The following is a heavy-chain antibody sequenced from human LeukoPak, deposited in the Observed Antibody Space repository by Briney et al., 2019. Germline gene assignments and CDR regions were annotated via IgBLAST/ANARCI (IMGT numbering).Heavy chain of an antibody. V-gene: IGHV4-34*01. J-gene: IGHJ4*02. CDR2: INHSGST. D-gene: IGHD2-2*01. Sequence: PSETLSLTCAVYGGSFIDYYWSWLRQPPGKGLEWIGEINHSGSTNYNPSLKSRVTISVDTSKNQFSLKLSSVTAADTAVYYCARGGRYCSSTSRYFEDYWGQGTLVTVSS. CDR1: GGSFIDYY. CDR3: ARGGRYCSSTSRYFEDY.